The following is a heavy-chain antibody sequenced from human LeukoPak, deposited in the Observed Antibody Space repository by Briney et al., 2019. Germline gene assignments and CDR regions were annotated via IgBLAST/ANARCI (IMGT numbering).Heavy chain of an antibody. D-gene: IGHD3-10*02. V-gene: IGHV3-30*02. J-gene: IGHJ4*02. CDR2: IQSDGNNK. CDR1: GFIFSSYD. Sequence: GGSLRLSCAASGFIFSSYDIHWVRQAPGKGLEWVAFIQSDGNNKYYADSVKGRFTIPRDNSKNTLYLQMNSLRAEDTAVYYCAKNVSRVYWGQGTLVTVSS. CDR3: AKNVSRVY.